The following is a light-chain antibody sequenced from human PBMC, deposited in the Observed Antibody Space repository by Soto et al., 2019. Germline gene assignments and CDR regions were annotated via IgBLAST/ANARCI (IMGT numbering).Light chain of an antibody. CDR1: QSVSSY. Sequence: EIVLTQSPATLSLSPGERATLSCRASQSVSSYLAWYQQKPGQAPRLLIYDASNRATGIPDRFSGSGSGTDFTLTISSLEPEDFAVYYCQQRRSWPPTITFGQGTRLEIK. V-gene: IGKV3-11*01. CDR2: DAS. J-gene: IGKJ5*01. CDR3: QQRRSWPPTIT.